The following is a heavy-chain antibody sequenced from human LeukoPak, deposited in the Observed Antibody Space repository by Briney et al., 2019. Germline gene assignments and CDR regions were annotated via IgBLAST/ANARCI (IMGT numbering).Heavy chain of an antibody. CDR3: ATVRRDFWSGYAWFDP. CDR1: GYTLTELS. Sequence: GASVKVSCKVSGYTLTELSMHWVRQAPGKGLEWMGGLDPEDGETIYAQKFQGRVTMTEDTSTDTAYMELSSLRSEDTAVYYCATVRRDFWSGYAWFDPWGQGTLVTVSS. V-gene: IGHV1-24*01. CDR2: LDPEDGET. J-gene: IGHJ5*02. D-gene: IGHD3-3*01.